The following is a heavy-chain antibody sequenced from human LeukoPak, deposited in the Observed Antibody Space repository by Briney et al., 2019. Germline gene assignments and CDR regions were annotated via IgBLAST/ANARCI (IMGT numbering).Heavy chain of an antibody. J-gene: IGHJ4*02. CDR1: GFTFSDYY. CDR3: ARGGFDYGSGRYPFDY. V-gene: IGHV3-64*01. D-gene: IGHD3-10*01. CDR2: ISSNGGST. Sequence: GSLRLSCAASGFTFSDYYMSWIRQAPGKGLEYVSAISSNGGSTYYANSVKGRFTISRDNSKNTLYLQMGSLRAEDMAVYYCARGGFDYGSGRYPFDYWGQGTLVTVSS.